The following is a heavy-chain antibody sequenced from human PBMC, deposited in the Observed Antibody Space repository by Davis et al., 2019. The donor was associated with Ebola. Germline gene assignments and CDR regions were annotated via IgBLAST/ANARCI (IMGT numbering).Heavy chain of an antibody. D-gene: IGHD2-15*01. CDR3: AIPDCSGANCYSVYIKN. J-gene: IGHJ4*02. V-gene: IGHV3-33*01. CDR2: IWYDGSRK. CDR1: GFNFRSYG. Sequence: GESLKISCAASGFNFRSYGMHWVRQAPDKGLEWVAVIWYDGSRKYYGGSVKGRFTISRDNSNNLLYLQMNSLRAEDTAVYYCAIPDCSGANCYSVYIKNWGQGTLVTVSS.